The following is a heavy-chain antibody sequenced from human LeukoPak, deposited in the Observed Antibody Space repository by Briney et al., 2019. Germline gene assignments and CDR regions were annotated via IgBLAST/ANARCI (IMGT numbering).Heavy chain of an antibody. Sequence: SETLSLTCAVYGGSFSGYYWSWIRQHPGKGLEWIGYIYYSGSTYYNPSLKSRVTISVDTSKNQFSLKLSSVTAADTAVYYCARWGEYYDSSGYYYYYYGMDVWGQGTTVTVSS. CDR2: IYYSGST. CDR3: ARWGEYYDSSGYYYYYYGMDV. V-gene: IGHV4-31*11. CDR1: GGSFSGYY. D-gene: IGHD3-22*01. J-gene: IGHJ6*02.